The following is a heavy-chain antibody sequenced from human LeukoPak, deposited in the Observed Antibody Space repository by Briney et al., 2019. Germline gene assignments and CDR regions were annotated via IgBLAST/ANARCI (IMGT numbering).Heavy chain of an antibody. D-gene: IGHD2-2*01. CDR2: IHPSGGNT. Sequence: AAVKVSCKASGYTFTSNYMHWVRQAPGQGLEWMGIIHPSGGNTNYAQKFQGRVAMTRDTSTSTVYMELSSLRSEDTAIYYCARDCSSTRCQGPVFDNWGQGTLVTVSS. CDR1: GYTFTSNY. V-gene: IGHV1-46*01. J-gene: IGHJ4*02. CDR3: ARDCSSTRCQGPVFDN.